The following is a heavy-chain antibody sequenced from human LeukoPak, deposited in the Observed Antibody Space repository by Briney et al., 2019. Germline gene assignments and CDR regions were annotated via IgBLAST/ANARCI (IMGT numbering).Heavy chain of an antibody. CDR3: AKDRLVVSPATMTSNFDY. J-gene: IGHJ4*02. V-gene: IGHV3-30*18. CDR2: TSYDGRNT. Sequence: GGSLRLSCVGSGFTFSTFGIHWVRRAPGKGLEWVAVTSYDGRNTFYADSVKGRFTISRDNSKSTVYLRLNSLRAEDTAIYYCAKDRLVVSPATMTSNFDYWGRGTLVTVSS. CDR1: GFTFSTFG. D-gene: IGHD5-24*01.